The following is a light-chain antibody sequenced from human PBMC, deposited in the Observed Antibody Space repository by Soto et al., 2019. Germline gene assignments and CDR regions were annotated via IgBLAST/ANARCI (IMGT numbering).Light chain of an antibody. V-gene: IGKV3-20*01. CDR3: QQYSNWPPIT. CDR1: QSVSSSY. CDR2: GAS. Sequence: EIVLTQSPDTLSLSPGERATLSCRASQSVSSSYLGWYQQKPGQAPRLLIYGASSRATGIPDRFSGSGSGTDFTLTISRLEPEDFAVYYCQQYSNWPPITFGQGTRLEI. J-gene: IGKJ5*01.